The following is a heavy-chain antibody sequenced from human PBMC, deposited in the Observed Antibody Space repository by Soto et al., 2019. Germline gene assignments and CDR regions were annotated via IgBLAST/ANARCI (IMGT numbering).Heavy chain of an antibody. Sequence: GGSLRLSCAASVFTFSSYSMNWVRQAPGKGLEWVSYISSGSSTIYYADSVKGRFTISRDNAKNSLYLQMNSLRAEDTAVYYCARVYGIAVAGTLDFCGQGTLVTVSS. CDR3: ARVYGIAVAGTLDF. CDR1: VFTFSSYS. CDR2: ISSGSSTI. V-gene: IGHV3-48*01. D-gene: IGHD6-19*01. J-gene: IGHJ4*02.